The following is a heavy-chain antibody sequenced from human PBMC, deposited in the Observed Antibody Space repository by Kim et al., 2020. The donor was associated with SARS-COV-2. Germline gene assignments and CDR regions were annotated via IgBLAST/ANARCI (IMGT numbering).Heavy chain of an antibody. D-gene: IGHD5-18*01. CDR2: ISSGSDYI. V-gene: IGHV3-21*01. CDR3: TRDLSTGMPRGFDY. J-gene: IGHJ4*02. Sequence: GGSLRLSCAASGFIFRTYSINWVRQAPGKGLEWVSTISSGSDYIDYADSVKGRFTISRDNARNSVFLQMSSLRAEDTAVYYCTRDLSTGMPRGFDYWSQG. CDR1: GFIFRTYS.